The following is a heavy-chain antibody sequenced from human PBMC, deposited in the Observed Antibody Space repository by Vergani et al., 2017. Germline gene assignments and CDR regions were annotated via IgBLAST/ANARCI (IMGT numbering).Heavy chain of an antibody. CDR3: ARGRPPYSSSIGMDV. J-gene: IGHJ6*02. V-gene: IGHV3-21*01. Sequence: EVQLVESGGGLVKPGGSLRLSCAASGFTFSSYSMNWVRQAPGKGLEWVSSISSSSSTIYYADSVKGRFTISRDNAKNSLYLQMNSLRAEDTAVYYCARGRPPYSSSIGMDVWGQGTTVTVSS. CDR2: ISSSSSTI. D-gene: IGHD6-13*01. CDR1: GFTFSSYS.